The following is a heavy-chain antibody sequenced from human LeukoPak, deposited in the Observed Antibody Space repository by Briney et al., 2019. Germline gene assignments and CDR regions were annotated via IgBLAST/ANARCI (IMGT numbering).Heavy chain of an antibody. CDR1: GGSISSGGYY. D-gene: IGHD4-4*01. J-gene: IGHJ6*02. CDR2: IYYSGST. Sequence: PSETLSLTCTVSGGSISSGGYYWSWIRQHPGKGLEWIGYIYYSGSTYYNPSLKSRVTISVDTSKNQFSLKLSSVTAADTAVYYCARDTVTSYYYYGMDVWGQGTTVTVSS. V-gene: IGHV4-31*03. CDR3: ARDTVTSYYYYGMDV.